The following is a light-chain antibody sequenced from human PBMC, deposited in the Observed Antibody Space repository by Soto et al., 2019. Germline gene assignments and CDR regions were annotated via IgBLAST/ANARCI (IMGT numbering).Light chain of an antibody. CDR3: QQYNSYSPYT. J-gene: IGKJ2*01. CDR1: QSISSW. V-gene: IGKV1-5*03. CDR2: KAS. Sequence: DIQMTQSPSTLYASVGDRVTITCRASQSISSWLAWYKQKPGKAPRLLIYKASSLESGVPSRFSGRGTGTEFTLTNSRLQPDDVATYYCQQYNSYSPYTFGQGTKLEIK.